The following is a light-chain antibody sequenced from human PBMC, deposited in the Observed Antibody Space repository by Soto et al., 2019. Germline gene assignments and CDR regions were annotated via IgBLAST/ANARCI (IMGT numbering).Light chain of an antibody. CDR1: SSDVGGYNY. CDR3: CSYAASNTQV. V-gene: IGLV2-11*01. J-gene: IGLJ1*01. CDR2: DVS. Sequence: QSALTQARSVSGSPGQSVTISCTGTSSDVGGYNYVSWYQQRPGKAPKLMIYDVSKRPSGVSDRFSGSRSGNTASLTISGLQAEDEADYYCCSYAASNTQVFGTGTKVTVL.